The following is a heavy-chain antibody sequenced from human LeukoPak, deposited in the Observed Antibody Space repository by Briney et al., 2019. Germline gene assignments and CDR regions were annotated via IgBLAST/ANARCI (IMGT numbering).Heavy chain of an antibody. V-gene: IGHV4-38-2*02. CDR3: ARHGSIAVAGNRVGWFDP. CDR2: IYHGGST. Sequence: PSETLSLTCTVSGYSISSDYYWGWIRQPPGKGLEWIGSIYHGGSTYYNPSLKSRVTITEDTSKNQFSLKLSSVTAADTAVYYCARHGSIAVAGNRVGWFDPWGQGTLVTVSS. D-gene: IGHD6-19*01. CDR1: GYSISSDYY. J-gene: IGHJ5*02.